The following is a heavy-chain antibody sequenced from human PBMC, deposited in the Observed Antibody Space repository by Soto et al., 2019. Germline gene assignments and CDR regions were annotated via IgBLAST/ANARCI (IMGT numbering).Heavy chain of an antibody. V-gene: IGHV1-69*05. D-gene: IGHD3-10*01. J-gene: IGHJ6*02. CDR1: GGTFSSYA. Sequence: SVKVSCKASGGTFSSYAISWVRQAPGQGLEWMGGIIPIFGTANYAQKLQGRVTMTTDTSTSTAYMELRSLRSDDTAVYYCARRPVRGADYYYYGMDVWGQGTTVTVSS. CDR3: ARRPVRGADYYYYGMDV. CDR2: IIPIFGTA.